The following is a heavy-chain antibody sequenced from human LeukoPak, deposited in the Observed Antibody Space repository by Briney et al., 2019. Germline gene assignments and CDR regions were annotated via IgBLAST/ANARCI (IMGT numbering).Heavy chain of an antibody. CDR2: ISPYNGNT. CDR3: ARVCGGSCYGRKGPNWFDP. D-gene: IGHD2-15*01. Sequence: SVKISCKASGYTFTSYGISWVRQAPGQGLEWMGWISPYNGNTNYAQKLQGRVTMTTGTSTSTVYMELRSVRSDDTAVYYCARVCGGSCYGRKGPNWFDPWGQGTLVTVSS. V-gene: IGHV1-18*01. J-gene: IGHJ5*02. CDR1: GYTFTSYG.